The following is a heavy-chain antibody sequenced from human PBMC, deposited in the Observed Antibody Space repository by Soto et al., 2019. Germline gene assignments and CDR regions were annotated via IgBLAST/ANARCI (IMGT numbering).Heavy chain of an antibody. J-gene: IGHJ6*02. CDR2: ISAYNGNT. CDR1: GYTFTSYG. D-gene: IGHD2-2*01. CDR3: ARGIVVVQAAAYYYYGMDV. V-gene: IGHV1-18*01. Sequence: ASVKVSCKASGYTFTSYGISWVRQAPGQGREWMGWISAYNGNTNYAQKLQGRVTMTTDTSTSTAYMELRSLRSDDTAVYYCARGIVVVQAAAYYYYGMDVWSQGTTVTVSS.